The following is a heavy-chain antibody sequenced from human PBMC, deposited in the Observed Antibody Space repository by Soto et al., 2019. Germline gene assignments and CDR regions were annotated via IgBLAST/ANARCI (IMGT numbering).Heavy chain of an antibody. Sequence: GGSLRLSCAGSGFAFSGSTVHWVRQASGKGLEWVGRIRGKANSYATAYAASVKGRFIISRDDSKTTAYLQMSSLKIEDTAVYYCFRGNYISYHGMDVWGQGTTVTVSS. D-gene: IGHD1-7*01. V-gene: IGHV3-73*01. J-gene: IGHJ6*02. CDR2: IRGKANSYAT. CDR3: FRGNYISYHGMDV. CDR1: GFAFSGST.